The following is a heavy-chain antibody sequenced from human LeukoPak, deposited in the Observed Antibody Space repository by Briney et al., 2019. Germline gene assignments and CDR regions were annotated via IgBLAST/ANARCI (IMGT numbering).Heavy chain of an antibody. CDR3: AKDSLADIDY. Sequence: GGSLRLPCAASGFIFSTYGMYWVRQAPGKGLEWVAFIRHDGSIKNYADSVKGRSTISRDNSKNTLYLQMNSLRAEDTAVYYCAKDSLADIDYWGQGTLVTVSS. J-gene: IGHJ4*02. D-gene: IGHD3-16*01. V-gene: IGHV3-30*02. CDR2: IRHDGSIK. CDR1: GFIFSTYG.